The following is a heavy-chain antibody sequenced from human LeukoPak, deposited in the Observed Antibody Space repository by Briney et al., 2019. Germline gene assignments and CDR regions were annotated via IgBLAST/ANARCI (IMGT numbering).Heavy chain of an antibody. V-gene: IGHV3-66*01. J-gene: IGHJ6*02. D-gene: IGHD2-15*01. CDR2: IYSGGST. CDR3: AREVASTSYYYYGMDV. Sequence: GGSLRLSCAASGFTVSSNYMSWVRQAPGKGLEWVSVIYSGGSTYYADSVKGRFTISRDNSKNTLYLQMNSLRAEDTAVYYCAREVASTSYYYYGMDVWGQGTTVTVSS. CDR1: GFTVSSNY.